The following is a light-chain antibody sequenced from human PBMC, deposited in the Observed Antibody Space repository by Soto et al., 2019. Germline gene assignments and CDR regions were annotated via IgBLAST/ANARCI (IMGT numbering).Light chain of an antibody. J-gene: IGKJ2*01. Sequence: EIVRTQSPATLSVSPGEGATLSCRASQSVGSSLAWYQQKPGQAPRLLIYGAFTRVTGIPARFSGSGSGTEFTLTISSLQSEDFAVYYCQQYINWPVYTFGQGTKLEIK. CDR2: GAF. CDR3: QQYINWPVYT. CDR1: QSVGSS. V-gene: IGKV3-15*01.